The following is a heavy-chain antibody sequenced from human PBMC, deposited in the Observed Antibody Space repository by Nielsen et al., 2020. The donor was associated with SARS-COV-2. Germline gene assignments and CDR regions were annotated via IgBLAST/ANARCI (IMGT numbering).Heavy chain of an antibody. V-gene: IGHV4-59*01. Sequence: SEILSLTCTVSGGSISSYYWSWIRQPPGKGLEWIGYIYYSGSTNYNPSLKSRVTISVETSKNQFSLKLSSVTAADTAVYYCARLGPAWYYYYMDVWGKGTTVTVSS. CDR1: GGSISSYY. CDR2: IYYSGST. J-gene: IGHJ6*03. CDR3: ARLGPAWYYYYMDV. D-gene: IGHD2-2*01.